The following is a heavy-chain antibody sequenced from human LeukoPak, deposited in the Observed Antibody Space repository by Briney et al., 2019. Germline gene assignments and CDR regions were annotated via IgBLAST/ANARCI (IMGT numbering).Heavy chain of an antibody. CDR1: GGSINSSNYN. V-gene: IGHV4-39*07. J-gene: IGHJ4*02. D-gene: IGHD3-10*01. Sequence: SETLSLTCTVSGGSINSSNYNWGWIRQPPRRGPEWLASVYYSGLTYYNSSLKSRVSISVDTSKNQFSLKLTSVTAADTAVYYCARVAYGSGSRLIDCWGQGTLVTVSS. CDR3: ARVAYGSGSRLIDC. CDR2: VYYSGLT.